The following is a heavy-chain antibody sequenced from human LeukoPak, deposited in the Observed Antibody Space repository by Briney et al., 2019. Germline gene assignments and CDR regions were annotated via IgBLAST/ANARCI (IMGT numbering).Heavy chain of an antibody. CDR1: GYTVTGYY. D-gene: IGHD3-3*01. Sequence: ASGKVSGKASGYTVTGYYMHGGRQAPGQGGEGRGGISAYNGNTNYAQKLQGRVTMTTDTSTSTAYMELRSLRSDDTAVYYCARNPYYAFWTGHWYFDLWAVAPWSLSPQ. J-gene: IGHJ2*01. CDR2: ISAYNGNT. CDR3: ARNPYYAFWTGHWYFDL. V-gene: IGHV1-18*04.